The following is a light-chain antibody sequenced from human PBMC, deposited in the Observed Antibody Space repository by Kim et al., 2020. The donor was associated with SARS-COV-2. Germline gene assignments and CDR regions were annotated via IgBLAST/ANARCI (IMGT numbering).Light chain of an antibody. CDR2: KAS. J-gene: IGKJ4*01. CDR3: QQYNSYSLT. CDR1: QSISSW. Sequence: SVGDRVTITCRASQSISSWLAWYQQKPGKAPKLLIYKASSLESGVPSRFSGSGSGTEFTLTISSLQPDDFATYYCQQYNSYSLTFGGGTKVEIK. V-gene: IGKV1-5*03.